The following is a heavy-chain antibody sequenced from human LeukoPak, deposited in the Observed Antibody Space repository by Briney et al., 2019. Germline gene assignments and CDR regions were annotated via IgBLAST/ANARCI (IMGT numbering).Heavy chain of an antibody. J-gene: IGHJ6*04. CDR1: GGTFSSYA. V-gene: IGHV1-69*06. CDR3: ARASTVTTHYYYYYGMDV. D-gene: IGHD4-17*01. CDR2: IIPIFGTA. Sequence: ASVKVSCKASGGTFSSYAISWVRQAPGQGLEWMGGIIPIFGTANYAQKFQGRVTITADKSTSTAYMGLSSLRSEDTAVYYCARASTVTTHYYYYYGMDVWGKGTTVTVSS.